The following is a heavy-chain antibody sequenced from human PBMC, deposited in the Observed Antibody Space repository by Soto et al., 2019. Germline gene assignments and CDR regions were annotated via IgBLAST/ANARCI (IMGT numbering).Heavy chain of an antibody. CDR1: GFTFSSYG. V-gene: IGHV3-30*18. Sequence: GGSLRLSCAASGFTFSSYGMHWVRQAPGKGLEWVAVISYDGSNKYYADSVKGRFTISRDNSKNTLYLQMNSLRAEDTAVYYCAKRYSPRMEWLLYGYYFDYWGQGTLVTVSS. CDR3: AKRYSPRMEWLLYGYYFDY. J-gene: IGHJ4*02. CDR2: ISYDGSNK. D-gene: IGHD3-3*01.